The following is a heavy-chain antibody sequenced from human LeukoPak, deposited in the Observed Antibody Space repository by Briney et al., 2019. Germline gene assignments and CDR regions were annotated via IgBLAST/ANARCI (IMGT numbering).Heavy chain of an antibody. CDR3: AKDGGSRIYYYYGMDV. V-gene: IGHV3-30*02. D-gene: IGHD2-15*01. CDR1: GFTFSSYG. J-gene: IGHJ6*02. Sequence: GGSLRLSCAASGFTFSSYGMYWVRQAPGKGLEWVAFIRYDGSNKYYADSVKGRFTISRDNSKNTLYLQMNSLRAEDTAVYYCAKDGGSRIYYYYGMDVWGQGTTVTVSS. CDR2: IRYDGSNK.